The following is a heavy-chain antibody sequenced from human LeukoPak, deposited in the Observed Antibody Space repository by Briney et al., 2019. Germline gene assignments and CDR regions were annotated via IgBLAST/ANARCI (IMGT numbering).Heavy chain of an antibody. Sequence: ASVKVSCKASGYTFTGYYIHWVRHAPGQGLEWMGWINPHSGGTNYGQKFKGRVTMTRDTYISTAYMEVSRLTSDDTAVYYCARGMYSSGWYGSFDYWGQGTLVTVSS. CDR2: INPHSGGT. CDR3: ARGMYSSGWYGSFDY. CDR1: GYTFTGYY. D-gene: IGHD6-19*01. V-gene: IGHV1-2*02. J-gene: IGHJ4*02.